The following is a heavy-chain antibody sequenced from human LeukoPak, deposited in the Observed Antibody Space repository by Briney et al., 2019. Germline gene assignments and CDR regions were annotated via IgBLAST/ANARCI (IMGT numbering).Heavy chain of an antibody. J-gene: IGHJ4*02. CDR3: ARLSIIAAATIG. CDR1: GGTFSSYA. D-gene: IGHD1-26*01. CDR2: INPNSGGT. V-gene: IGHV1-2*06. Sequence: AASVKVSCKASGGTFSSYAISWVRQAPGQGLEWMGRINPNSGGTNYAQKFQDRVTMTRDTSISTTYMELSRLRSDDTAVYYCARLSIIAAATIGWGQGTLVTVSS.